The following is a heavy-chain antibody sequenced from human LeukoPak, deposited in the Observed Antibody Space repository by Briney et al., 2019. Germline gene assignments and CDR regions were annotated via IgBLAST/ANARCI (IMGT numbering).Heavy chain of an antibody. CDR2: INSAVSST. J-gene: IGHJ6*02. Sequence: VGSLRLSCAASGLTFSSYWMNRVRQAPGTGLVWVSGINSAVSSTSYAASVKRRFTISRDNAKNTLYLQINSLRAEDTAVYYCARVRVHWFHHYYGMDVWGQGTTVTVSS. CDR1: GLTFSSYW. D-gene: IGHD3-9*01. CDR3: ARVRVHWFHHYYGMDV. V-gene: IGHV3-74*01.